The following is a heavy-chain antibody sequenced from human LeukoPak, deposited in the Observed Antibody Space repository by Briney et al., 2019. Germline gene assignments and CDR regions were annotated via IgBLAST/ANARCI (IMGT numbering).Heavy chain of an antibody. CDR1: GASISTSY. CDR3: ARVGCSGGSCYPDY. J-gene: IGHJ4*02. D-gene: IGHD2-15*01. CDR2: IHYSGDI. V-gene: IGHV4-59*01. Sequence: SSQTLSLTCTVSGASISTSYWYWIRQPPGTGQEWIGYIHYSGDINYHPSLKSRVTISAYTSKNQLSLKLSSVTAADTAVYYCARVGCSGGSCYPDYWGQGTLVTVSS.